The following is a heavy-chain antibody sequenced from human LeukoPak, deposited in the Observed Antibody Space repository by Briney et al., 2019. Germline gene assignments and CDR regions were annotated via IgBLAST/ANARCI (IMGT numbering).Heavy chain of an antibody. CDR1: GFTFSSYA. D-gene: IGHD6-19*01. J-gene: IGHJ4*02. CDR3: AIGAYSSTGFDY. Sequence: QTGGSLRLSCAASGFTFSSYAMSWVRQAPGKGLEWVSAISGSDGTTYYADSVKGRFTISRDNSKNTLYLQMNSLRVEDTAVYYCAIGAYSSTGFDYWGQGTLVTVSS. V-gene: IGHV3-23*01. CDR2: ISGSDGTT.